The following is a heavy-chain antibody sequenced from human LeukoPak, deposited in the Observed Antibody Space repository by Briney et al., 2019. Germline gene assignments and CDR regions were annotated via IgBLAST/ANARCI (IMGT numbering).Heavy chain of an antibody. V-gene: IGHV3-30-3*01. CDR2: ISYDGSNK. CDR3: ARLARYSSGWYDY. D-gene: IGHD6-19*01. CDR1: GFTFSSYA. Sequence: NPGGSLRLSCAASGFTFSSYAMHWVRQAPGKGLEWVAVISYDGSNKYYADSVKGRFTISRDNSKNTLCLQMNSLRAEDTAVYYCARLARYSSGWYDYWGQGTLVTVSS. J-gene: IGHJ4*02.